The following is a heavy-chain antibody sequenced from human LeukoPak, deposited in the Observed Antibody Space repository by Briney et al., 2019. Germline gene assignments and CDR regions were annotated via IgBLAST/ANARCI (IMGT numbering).Heavy chain of an antibody. J-gene: IGHJ4*02. Sequence: GXIIPIFGTANYAQKFQGRVTITADESTSTAYMELSSLRSEDTAVYYCASSDYVWGSYRPGDYWGQGTLVTVSS. CDR2: IIPIFGTA. V-gene: IGHV1-69*01. CDR3: ASSDYVWGSYRPGDY. D-gene: IGHD3-16*02.